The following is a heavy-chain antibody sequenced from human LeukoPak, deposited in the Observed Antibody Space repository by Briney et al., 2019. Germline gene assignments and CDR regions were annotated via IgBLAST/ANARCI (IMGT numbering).Heavy chain of an antibody. Sequence: SVKVSCKASGGTFSSYAISWVRQAPGQGLEWMGRIIPILGIANYAQKFQGRVTITADKSTSTAYMELSSLRSEDTAVYYCAREVGYCSSTSCYYYYYYYGMDVWGQGTTVTVSS. CDR3: AREVGYCSSTSCYYYYYYYGMDV. D-gene: IGHD2-2*01. V-gene: IGHV1-69*04. CDR2: IIPILGIA. J-gene: IGHJ6*02. CDR1: GGTFSSYA.